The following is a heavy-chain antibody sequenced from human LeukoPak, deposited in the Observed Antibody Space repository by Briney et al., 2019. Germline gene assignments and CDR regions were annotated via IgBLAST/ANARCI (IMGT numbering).Heavy chain of an antibody. CDR3: APLAVADNSFDY. J-gene: IGHJ4*02. CDR2: VGTSGST. V-gene: IGHV3-23*01. CDR1: GFTFSGYA. D-gene: IGHD6-19*01. Sequence: GGSLRLSCAASGFTFSGYAMNWVRQAPGKGLEWVSAVGTSGSTYYADSGKGRFTISRDNSKNTLYLQMNSLRAEDTAVYYCAPLAVADNSFDYWGQGTLVTVSS.